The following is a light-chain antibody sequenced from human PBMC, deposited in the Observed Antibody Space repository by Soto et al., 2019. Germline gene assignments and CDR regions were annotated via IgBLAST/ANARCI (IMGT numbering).Light chain of an antibody. CDR2: LNSDGSH. V-gene: IGLV4-69*01. CDR1: SGHSSYA. CDR3: QNWGTGIPG. J-gene: IGLJ2*01. Sequence: QSVLTQSPSASASLGASVKLTCTLSSGHSSYAIAWHQQQPEKGPRYLMKLNSDGSHSKGDGIPDRFSGSSSGAERYLTISSLQSEDEADYYCQNWGTGIPGFGGGTKLTVL.